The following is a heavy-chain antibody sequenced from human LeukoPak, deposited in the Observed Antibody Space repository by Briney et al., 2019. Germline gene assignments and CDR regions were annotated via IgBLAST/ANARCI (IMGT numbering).Heavy chain of an antibody. Sequence: GGSLRLSCAASGFTFSNYDMHWVRQSTGKGLEWVSSIGSAGDTYFAVSVKGRFTVSRENAKNSLYLQMNSLRVGDTAVYYCARGAPGGLDTWGQGTLVTVSS. CDR3: ARGAPGGLDT. CDR2: IGSAGDT. V-gene: IGHV3-13*04. D-gene: IGHD1-26*01. CDR1: GFTFSNYD. J-gene: IGHJ5*02.